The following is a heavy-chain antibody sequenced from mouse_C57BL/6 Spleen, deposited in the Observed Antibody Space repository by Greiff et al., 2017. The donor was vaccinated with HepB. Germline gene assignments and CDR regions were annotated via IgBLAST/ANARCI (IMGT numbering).Heavy chain of an antibody. D-gene: IGHD1-1*01. CDR2: IYPETGGT. V-gene: IGHV1-15*01. CDR1: GYTFTDYE. CDR3: TRYDTVVLDY. Sequence: QVQLQQSGAELVRPGASVTLSCKASGYTFTDYEMHWVKQTPVHGLEWIGAIYPETGGTAYNQKFKGKAILTADKSSSTAYMEIRSLTSEDSAVYYYTRYDTVVLDYWGQGTTLTVSS. J-gene: IGHJ2*01.